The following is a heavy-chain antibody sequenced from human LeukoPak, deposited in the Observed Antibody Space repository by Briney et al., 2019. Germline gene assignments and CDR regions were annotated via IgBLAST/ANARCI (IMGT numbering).Heavy chain of an antibody. CDR3: ARAECSGGSCYPGDFDY. J-gene: IGHJ4*02. CDR1: GGSISSYY. V-gene: IGHV4-59*12. Sequence: TSETLSLTCTVSGGSISSYYWSWIRQPPGKGLEWIGYIYYSGSTNYNPSLKSRVTISVDTSKNQFSLKLSSVTAADTAVYYCARAECSGGSCYPGDFDYWGQGTLVTVSS. D-gene: IGHD2-15*01. CDR2: IYYSGST.